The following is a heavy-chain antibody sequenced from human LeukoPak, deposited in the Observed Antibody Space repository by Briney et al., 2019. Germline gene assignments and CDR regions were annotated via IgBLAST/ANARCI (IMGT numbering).Heavy chain of an antibody. CDR3: ARERRDGYNHYYYYNYMDV. J-gene: IGHJ6*03. Sequence: PSETLSLTCTVSGGSISSSSYYWGWIRQPPGKGLEWIGSIYYSGSTYYNPSLKSRVTISVDTSKNQFSLKLSSVTAADTAVYYCARERRDGYNHYYYYNYMDVWGKGTTVTVSS. CDR2: IYYSGST. CDR1: GGSISSSSYY. D-gene: IGHD5-24*01. V-gene: IGHV4-39*07.